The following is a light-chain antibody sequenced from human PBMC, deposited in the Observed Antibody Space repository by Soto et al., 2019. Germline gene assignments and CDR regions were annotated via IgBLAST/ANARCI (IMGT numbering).Light chain of an antibody. J-gene: IGKJ5*01. CDR2: GTS. Sequence: DIQMTQSPSFLSASVGDRVTISCRASQSITTYFNWYQHKPGQAPKLLLYGTSDLQSGVPSRFSGGGSGTDFTLTISSLQPEDFATYYCQQSFSTLLITFGQGTRLEFK. V-gene: IGKV1-39*01. CDR1: QSITTY. CDR3: QQSFSTLLIT.